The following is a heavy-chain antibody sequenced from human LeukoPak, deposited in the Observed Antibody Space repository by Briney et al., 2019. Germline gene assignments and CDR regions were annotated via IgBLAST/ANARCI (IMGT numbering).Heavy chain of an antibody. J-gene: IGHJ4*02. V-gene: IGHV3-74*01. CDR1: GFTFSSYW. D-gene: IGHD3-22*01. CDR2: IKGDGIIT. CDR3: ANSYYYDSSGYSLPLGY. Sequence: GGSLRLSCAASGFTFSSYWMHWVRQAPGKGLVWVSRIKGDGIITTYADSVKGRFTISRDNAKKTLYLQMNSLRAEDTAVYYCANSYYYDSSGYSLPLGYWGQGTLVTVSS.